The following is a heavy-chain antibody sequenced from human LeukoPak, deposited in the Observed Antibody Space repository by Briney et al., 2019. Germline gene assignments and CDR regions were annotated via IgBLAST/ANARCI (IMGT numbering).Heavy chain of an antibody. CDR3: ARAEESIAAAGTWYFQH. CDR2: IIPIFGTA. Sequence: GASVKVSCKASGGTFSSYAISWVRQAPGQGLEWMGGIIPIFGTANYAQKFQGRVTMTTDTSTSTAYMELRSLRSDDTAVYYCARAEESIAAAGTWYFQHWGQGTLVTVSS. V-gene: IGHV1-69*05. J-gene: IGHJ1*01. D-gene: IGHD6-13*01. CDR1: GGTFSSYA.